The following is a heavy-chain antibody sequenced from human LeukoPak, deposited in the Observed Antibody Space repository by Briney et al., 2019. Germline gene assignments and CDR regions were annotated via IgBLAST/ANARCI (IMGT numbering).Heavy chain of an antibody. V-gene: IGHV1-46*01. J-gene: IGHJ4*02. Sequence: ASVKVSCKASGYTFTSYYMHWVRQAPGQGLEWMGVINPSGGSTSYAQKFQGRVTMTRDTSTSTVYMELSSLRSEDTAVYYCARVPRGAGHFDYWGQGTLVTVSS. CDR3: ARVPRGAGHFDY. CDR1: GYTFTSYY. CDR2: INPSGGST.